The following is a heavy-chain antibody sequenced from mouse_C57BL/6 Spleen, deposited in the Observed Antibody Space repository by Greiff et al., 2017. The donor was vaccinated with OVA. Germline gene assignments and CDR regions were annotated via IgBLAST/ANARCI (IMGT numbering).Heavy chain of an antibody. CDR3: ARDRHYYGSSYSRYFDY. CDR2: ISDGGSYT. V-gene: IGHV5-4*01. CDR1: GFTFSSYA. D-gene: IGHD1-1*01. Sequence: EVQLQESGGGLVKPGGSLKLSCAASGFTFSSYAMSWVRQTPEKRLEWVATISDGGSYTYYPDNVKGRFTISRDNAKNNLYLQMSHLKSEDTAMYYCARDRHYYGSSYSRYFDYWGQGTTLTVSS. J-gene: IGHJ2*01.